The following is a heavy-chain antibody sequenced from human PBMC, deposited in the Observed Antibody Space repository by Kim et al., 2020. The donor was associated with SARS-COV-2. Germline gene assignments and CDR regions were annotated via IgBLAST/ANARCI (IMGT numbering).Heavy chain of an antibody. Sequence: GGSLRLSCAASGFTFSSYEMNWVRQAPGKGLEWVSYISSSGSTIYYADSVKGRFTISRDNAKNSLYLQMNSLRAEDTAVYYCARARTGDNYYYYYYMDVWGKGTTVTVSS. CDR3: ARARTGDNYYYYYYMDV. CDR1: GFTFSSYE. D-gene: IGHD1-1*01. J-gene: IGHJ6*03. CDR2: ISSSGSTI. V-gene: IGHV3-48*03.